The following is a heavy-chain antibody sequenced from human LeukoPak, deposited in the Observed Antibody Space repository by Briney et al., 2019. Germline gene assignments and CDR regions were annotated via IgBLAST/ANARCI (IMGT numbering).Heavy chain of an antibody. CDR2: INGDGSIT. V-gene: IGHV3-74*01. Sequence: GGSLRLSCAASGFTFSDYYMSWIRQAPGKGLVWVSRINGDGSITSYADSVKGRFTISRGNAKNTLYLQMNSLRAEDTAVYYCGASRSSNWFDPWGQGTLVTVSS. CDR1: GFTFSDYY. CDR3: GASRSSNWFDP. D-gene: IGHD3-16*02. J-gene: IGHJ5*02.